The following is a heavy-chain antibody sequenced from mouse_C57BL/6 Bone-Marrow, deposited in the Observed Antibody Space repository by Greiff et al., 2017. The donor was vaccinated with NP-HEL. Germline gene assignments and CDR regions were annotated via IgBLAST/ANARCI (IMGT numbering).Heavy chain of an antibody. CDR2: ISSGSSTI. CDR1: GFTFSDYG. CDR3: ARPGSSPWFAY. V-gene: IGHV5-17*01. D-gene: IGHD1-1*01. Sequence: EVKLVESGGGLVKPGGSLKLSCAASGFTFSDYGMHWVRQAPEKGLEWVAYISSGSSTIYYADTVKGRFNISRDNAKNTLFLQMTSLRSEDTAMYYCARPGSSPWFAYWGQGTLVTVSA. J-gene: IGHJ3*01.